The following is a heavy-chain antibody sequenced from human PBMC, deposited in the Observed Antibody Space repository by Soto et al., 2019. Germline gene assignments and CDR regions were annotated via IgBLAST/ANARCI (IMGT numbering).Heavy chain of an antibody. J-gene: IGHJ4*02. CDR1: GGSFSGYY. CDR3: ARVGGYSYGTLDY. CDR2: INHSGST. D-gene: IGHD5-18*01. Sequence: SETLSLTCAVYGGSFSGYYWSWIRQPPGKGLEWIGEINHSGSTNYNPSLKSRVTISVDTSKNQFSLKLSSVTAADTAVYYCARVGGYSYGTLDYWGQGTLVTVSS. V-gene: IGHV4-34*01.